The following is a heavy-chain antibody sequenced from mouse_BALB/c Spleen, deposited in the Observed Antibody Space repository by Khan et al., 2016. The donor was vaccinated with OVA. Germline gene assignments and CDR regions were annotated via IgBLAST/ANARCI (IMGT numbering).Heavy chain of an antibody. CDR1: GFTFTSYW. CDR2: INPNTDYT. Sequence: QIQLVQSGAELAKPGASVKMSCKASGFTFTSYWMHWLKQMPGQGLEWIGYINPNTDYTEYNQKFKDKATLTADKSSSTAYMQLTSLTSEDSAVYYCVSDSNSSAWFTYWGRGTLVTVSA. V-gene: IGHV1-7*01. CDR3: VSDSNSSAWFTY. J-gene: IGHJ3*01. D-gene: IGHD1-1*01.